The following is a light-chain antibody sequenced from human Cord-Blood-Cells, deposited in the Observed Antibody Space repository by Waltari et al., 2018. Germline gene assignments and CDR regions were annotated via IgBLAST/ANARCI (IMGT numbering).Light chain of an antibody. CDR2: GAS. J-gene: IGKJ1*01. CDR3: QQYNNWPSWT. Sequence: EIVMTQSPATLSVSPGERANLSCRASQSVSSNLAWYQQKPGQAPRLLIYGASTMATGIAARVGGSGSGTEFTLTISSLQSEDFAVYDCQQYNNWPSWTFGQGTKVEIK. V-gene: IGKV3-15*01. CDR1: QSVSSN.